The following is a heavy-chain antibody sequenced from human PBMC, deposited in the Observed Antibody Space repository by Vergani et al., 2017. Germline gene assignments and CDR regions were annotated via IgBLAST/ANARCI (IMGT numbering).Heavy chain of an antibody. CDR1: GYTLTELS. D-gene: IGHD3-22*01. CDR3: ATARTYYYDSSGYQHDAFDI. CDR2: FDPEDGET. Sequence: QVQLVQSGAEVKKPGASVKVSCKVSGYTLTELSMHWVRQAPGKGLEWMGGFDPEDGETIYAQKFQGRVTMTEDTSTDTAYMELRSLRSEDTAVYYCATARTYYYDSSGYQHDAFDIWGQGTMVTVSS. V-gene: IGHV1-24*01. J-gene: IGHJ3*02.